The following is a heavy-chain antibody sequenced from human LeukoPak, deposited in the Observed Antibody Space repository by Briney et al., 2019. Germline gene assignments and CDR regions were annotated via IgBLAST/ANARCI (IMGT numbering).Heavy chain of an antibody. D-gene: IGHD2-2*01. CDR1: GFTFSSYS. CDR2: ISSSSSYI. Sequence: GGSLRLSCAASGFTFSSYSMNWVRQAPGKGLEWVSSISSSSSYIYYADSVKGRFTISRDNAKNSLYLQMNSLRAEDTAVYYCANELGYCSSTSCEHAFDIWGQGTMVTVSS. CDR3: ANELGYCSSTSCEHAFDI. J-gene: IGHJ3*02. V-gene: IGHV3-21*01.